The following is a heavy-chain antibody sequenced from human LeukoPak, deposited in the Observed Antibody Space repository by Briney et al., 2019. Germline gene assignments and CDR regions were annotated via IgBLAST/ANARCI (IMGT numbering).Heavy chain of an antibody. CDR1: GGSISSSSYY. CDR2: IYYSGST. V-gene: IGHV4-39*01. Sequence: PSETLSLTCTVSGGSISSSSYYWGWIRQPPGKGLEWIGIIYYSGSTYYNPSLKSRLTISVDTSKNQFSLKVSSVTAADTAVYYCARHRAGGSGMAVDYWGRGTLVTVSS. CDR3: ARHRAGGSGMAVDY. D-gene: IGHD3-10*01. J-gene: IGHJ4*02.